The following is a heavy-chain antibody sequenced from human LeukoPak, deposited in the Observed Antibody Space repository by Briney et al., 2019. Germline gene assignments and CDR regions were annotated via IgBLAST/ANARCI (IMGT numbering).Heavy chain of an antibody. CDR1: GYTFTGYY. J-gene: IGHJ4*02. CDR3: ARDYDSSGKSFAY. CDR2: INPNSGGT. V-gene: IGHV1-2*02. Sequence: ASVKVSCKASGYTFTGYYMHWVRQAPGQGLEWMGWINPNSGGTNYAQKFQSRVTMTRDTSISTAYMELSRLRSDDTAVYYCARDYDSSGKSFAYWGQGTLVTVSS. D-gene: IGHD3-22*01.